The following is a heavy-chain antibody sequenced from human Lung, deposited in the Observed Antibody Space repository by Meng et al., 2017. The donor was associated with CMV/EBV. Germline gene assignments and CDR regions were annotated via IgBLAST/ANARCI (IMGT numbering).Heavy chain of an antibody. CDR3: AHRDSITGTSGSLGEYYVDY. V-gene: IGHV2-5*01. Sequence: SGVGVGWIRQPPGKALEWLSLIYWNDDKRYSPFLKSRLTITKDTSKNQVVLTMTNMDLVDTATYYCAHRDSITGTSGSLGEYYVDYWGQGTLVTVSS. CDR2: IYWNDDK. CDR1: SGVG. J-gene: IGHJ4*02. D-gene: IGHD1-7*01.